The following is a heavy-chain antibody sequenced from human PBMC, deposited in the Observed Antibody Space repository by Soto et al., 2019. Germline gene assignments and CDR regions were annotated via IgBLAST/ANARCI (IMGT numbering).Heavy chain of an antibody. D-gene: IGHD2-2*01. CDR3: ARVRPSRAPIVVVPAAIDY. CDR2: ISSSSSYI. Sequence: GSLRLSCADSGFTFRSYSMNWVRQAPGKGLEWVSSISSSSSYIYYADSVKGRFTISRDNAKNSLYLQMNSLRAEDTAVYYCARVRPSRAPIVVVPAAIDYWGQGTLVTVSS. J-gene: IGHJ4*02. CDR1: GFTFRSYS. V-gene: IGHV3-21*01.